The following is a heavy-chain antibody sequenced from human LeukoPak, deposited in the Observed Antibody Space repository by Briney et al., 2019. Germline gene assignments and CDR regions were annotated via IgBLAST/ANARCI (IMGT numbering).Heavy chain of an antibody. D-gene: IGHD4-23*01. CDR2: ISSSGSTI. J-gene: IGHJ4*02. Sequence: GGSLRLSCAVSVFTFSDYYMSWIRQAPAQGLEGVSYISSSGSTIYYANSVKGRFTISRDNARNSLYLQMNSLRAEATAVYYCVRESGNSVDYWGQGTLVTASS. CDR1: VFTFSDYY. V-gene: IGHV3-11*01. CDR3: VRESGNSVDY.